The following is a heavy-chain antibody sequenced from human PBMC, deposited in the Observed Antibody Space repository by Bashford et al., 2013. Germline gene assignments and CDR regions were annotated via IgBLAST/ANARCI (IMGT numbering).Heavy chain of an antibody. V-gene: IGHV1-69*02. CDR2: IIPILGIA. CDR3: ASVGSAAISLSGSYSGPDVNNAFDI. J-gene: IGHJ3*02. CDR1: GGTFSSYT. Sequence: PSVKVSCKASGGTFSSYTISWVRQAPGQGLEWMGRIIPILGIANYAQKFQGRVTITADKSTSTAYMELSSLRSEDTAVYYCASVGSAAISLSGSYSGPDVNNAFDIWGQGTMVTVSS. D-gene: IGHD1-26*01.